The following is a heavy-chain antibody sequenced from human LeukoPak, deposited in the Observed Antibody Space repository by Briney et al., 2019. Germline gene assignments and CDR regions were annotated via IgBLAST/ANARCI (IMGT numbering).Heavy chain of an antibody. CDR3: ARGRLLSL. CDR2: MYYSGST. J-gene: IGHJ4*02. CDR1: GGSISSYY. D-gene: IGHD3-10*01. V-gene: IGHV4-59*01. Sequence: PSETLSLTCTVSGGSISSYYWSWIRQPPGKGLEWIGYMYYSGSTDYNPSLKSRVTISVDTSKNQFSLKLSSVTAADTAVYYCARGRLLSLWGQGTLVTVSS.